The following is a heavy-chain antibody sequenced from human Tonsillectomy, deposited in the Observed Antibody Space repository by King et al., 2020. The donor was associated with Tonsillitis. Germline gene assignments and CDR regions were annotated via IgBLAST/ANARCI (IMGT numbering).Heavy chain of an antibody. CDR2: IYYSGST. V-gene: IGHV4-39*01. Sequence: LQLQESGPGLVKPSETLSLTCTVSGGSISSSSYYWGWIRQPPGKGLEWIGSIYYSGSTYYNPSLKSRVTISVDTSKNQFSLKLSSVTAADTAVYYCASRIQHWYFDLWGRGTLVTVSS. J-gene: IGHJ2*01. D-gene: IGHD2-2*01. CDR3: ASRIQHWYFDL. CDR1: GGSISSSSYY.